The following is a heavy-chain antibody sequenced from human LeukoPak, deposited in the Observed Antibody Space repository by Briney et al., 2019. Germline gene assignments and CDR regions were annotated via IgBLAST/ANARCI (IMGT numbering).Heavy chain of an antibody. CDR3: AKVGYGSGSYYNLTPHFDY. J-gene: IGHJ4*02. Sequence: GGSLRLSCAASGFTFSSYAMSWVRQAPGKGLEWVSAISGSGGSTYYADSVKGRSTISRDNSKTTLYMQMNSLRAEDPAVYYCAKVGYGSGSYYNLTPHFDYWGQGTLVTVSS. CDR2: ISGSGGST. D-gene: IGHD3-10*01. CDR1: GFTFSSYA. V-gene: IGHV3-23*01.